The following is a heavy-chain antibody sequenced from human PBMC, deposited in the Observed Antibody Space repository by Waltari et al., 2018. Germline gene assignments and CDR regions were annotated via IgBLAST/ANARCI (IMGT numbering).Heavy chain of an antibody. J-gene: IGHJ4*02. CDR3: ARDLDYGDRLDY. Sequence: QVQLVESGGGVVQPGRSLRLSCAASGFTFSSYGMHWFRQAPGKGLEWVAVIWYDGSNKYYADSVKGRFTISRDNSKNTLYLQMNSLRAEDTAVYYCARDLDYGDRLDYWGQGTLVTVSS. V-gene: IGHV3-33*01. CDR1: GFTFSSYG. D-gene: IGHD4-17*01. CDR2: IWYDGSNK.